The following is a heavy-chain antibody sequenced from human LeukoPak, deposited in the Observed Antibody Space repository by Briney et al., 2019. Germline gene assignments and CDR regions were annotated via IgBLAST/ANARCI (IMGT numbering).Heavy chain of an antibody. CDR2: VNPHSGGT. D-gene: IGHD2-15*01. CDR1: GYTLIGYY. V-gene: IGHV1-2*06. Sequence: GASVKVSCKPPGYTLIGYYIYWMRQAPGQGLEWIGRVNPHSGGTDYAPKFQGRVTMTRDTSITTAYMELTSLRSDDTAIYYCARDYSDQTNLVWFDPWGQGTLVTVSS. CDR3: ARDYSDQTNLVWFDP. J-gene: IGHJ5*02.